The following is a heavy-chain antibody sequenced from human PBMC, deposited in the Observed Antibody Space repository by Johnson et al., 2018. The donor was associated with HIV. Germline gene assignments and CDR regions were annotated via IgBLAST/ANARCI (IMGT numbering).Heavy chain of an antibody. CDR2: IKQDGSAK. D-gene: IGHD6-6*01. CDR3: KISSSTGFEF. Sequence: MQLVESGGGLVQPGGSLRLSCAASGFTFRNFWMSWVRQAPGKGLEWVANIKQDGSAKYYLASVKGRFTISRDNAKNSLYLQMNSLRAEDTAVYYCKISSSTGFEFWGQGTMVTVSS. J-gene: IGHJ3*01. V-gene: IGHV3-7*05. CDR1: GFTFRNFW.